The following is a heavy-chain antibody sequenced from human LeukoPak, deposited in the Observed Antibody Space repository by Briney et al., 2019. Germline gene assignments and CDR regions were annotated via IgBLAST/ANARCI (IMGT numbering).Heavy chain of an antibody. J-gene: IGHJ4*02. CDR3: ARDISWDGDYVDY. CDR2: ISSSSSYI. D-gene: IGHD4-17*01. Sequence: GGSLRLSCAASGFTFSSYSMNWVRQAPGKGLEWVSSISSSSSYIYYADSVKGRFTISRDNAKNSLYLQMNSLRAEDTAVYYCARDISWDGDYVDYWGQGTLVTVSS. CDR1: GFTFSSYS. V-gene: IGHV3-21*01.